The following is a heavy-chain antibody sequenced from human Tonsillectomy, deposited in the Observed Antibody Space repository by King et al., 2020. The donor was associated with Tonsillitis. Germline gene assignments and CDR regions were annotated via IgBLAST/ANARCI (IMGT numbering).Heavy chain of an antibody. V-gene: IGHV3-7*01. Sequence: DVQLVESGGGLVQPGGSLRLSCAASGFTFSSYWMSWVRQAPGKGLEWVANINQDGSEKYYVDSVKGRFTISRDNAKNSLYLQMNSLRAEDTAVYYCARDPDWNYVSSRFDPWGEGTLVTVSP. CDR1: GFTFSSYW. CDR2: INQDGSEK. J-gene: IGHJ5*02. CDR3: ARDPDWNYVSSRFDP. D-gene: IGHD1-7*01.